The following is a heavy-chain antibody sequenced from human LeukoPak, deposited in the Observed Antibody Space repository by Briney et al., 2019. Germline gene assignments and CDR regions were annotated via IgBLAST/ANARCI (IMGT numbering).Heavy chain of an antibody. V-gene: IGHV3-9*01. D-gene: IGHD1-26*01. CDR2: ISWNSGSI. Sequence: PGGFLRLSCAASGFTFDDYAMHWVRQAPGKGLEWVSGISWNSGSIGYADSVKGRFTISRDNAKNSLYLQMNSLRAEDTALYYCAKDKSGSHYGDALDIWGQGTMVTVSS. CDR1: GFTFDDYA. J-gene: IGHJ3*02. CDR3: AKDKSGSHYGDALDI.